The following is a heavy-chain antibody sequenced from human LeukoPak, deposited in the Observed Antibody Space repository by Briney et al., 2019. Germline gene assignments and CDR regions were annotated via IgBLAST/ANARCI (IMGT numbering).Heavy chain of an antibody. V-gene: IGHV4-34*01. J-gene: IGHJ4*02. CDR1: GGSFSGYY. CDR3: ARQYWGTFDY. Sequence: SETLSLTCAVYGGSFSGYYWSWIRQPPGKGLEWIGEINHSGSTNYNPSLKSRVTISVDTSKNQFSLKLSSVTAADTAVYYCARQYWGTFDYWGQGTLVTVSS. CDR2: INHSGST. D-gene: IGHD2-8*02.